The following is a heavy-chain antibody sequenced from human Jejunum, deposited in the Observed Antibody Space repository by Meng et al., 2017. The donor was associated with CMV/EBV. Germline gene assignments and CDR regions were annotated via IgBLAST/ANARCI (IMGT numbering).Heavy chain of an antibody. CDR1: GDSVSSYY. CDR2: IYTSNSA. CDR3: ARDLLGITGTSL. D-gene: IGHD1-7*01. V-gene: IGHV4-4*07. Sequence: QVQLQEWGPGLVKHSKTLFLTCTVSGDSVSSYYWSWIRQPAVKALEWIGRIYTSNSAHYNPSLKSRVTMSLDTSKNQFSLKLTSVTAADTAFYYCARDLLGITGTSLWGPGPLVTVSS. J-gene: IGHJ4*02.